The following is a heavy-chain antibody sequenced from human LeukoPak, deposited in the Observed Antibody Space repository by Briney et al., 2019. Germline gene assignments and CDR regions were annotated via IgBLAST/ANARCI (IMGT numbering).Heavy chain of an antibody. CDR1: GGSISSYY. Sequence: SETLSLTCTVSGGSISSYYWSWIRQPPGKGLEWIGYIYYSGSTNYNPSLKSRVTISVDTSKNQFSLKLSSVTAADTAVYYCARQRYDILPGYPRFDGAFDIWGQGTMVTVSS. CDR2: IYYSGST. J-gene: IGHJ3*02. CDR3: ARQRYDILPGYPRFDGAFDI. D-gene: IGHD3-9*01. V-gene: IGHV4-59*08.